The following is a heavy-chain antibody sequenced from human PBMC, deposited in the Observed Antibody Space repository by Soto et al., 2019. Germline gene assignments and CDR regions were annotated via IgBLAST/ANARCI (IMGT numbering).Heavy chain of an antibody. CDR2: IWSDGSNK. J-gene: IGHJ4*02. V-gene: IGHV3-33*01. Sequence: GGSLRLSCAASGFTFSSYGMNWVRQAPGKGLEWVAVIWSDGSNKDYTDSVKGRFTISRDNSKNTLYLQMNSLGAEDTAVYFCARPAYCSSASCYRLDYWGQGALVTVSS. CDR3: ARPAYCSSASCYRLDY. D-gene: IGHD2-2*02. CDR1: GFTFSSYG.